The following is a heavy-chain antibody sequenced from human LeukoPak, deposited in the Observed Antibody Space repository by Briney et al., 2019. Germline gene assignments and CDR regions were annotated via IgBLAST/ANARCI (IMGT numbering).Heavy chain of an antibody. CDR3: AWGGMAAFDS. CDR1: GFTFSDYY. V-gene: IGHV3-11*04. CDR2: ISSSGNTR. J-gene: IGHJ4*02. D-gene: IGHD3-16*01. Sequence: PGGSLRLSCAASGFTFSDYYMSWIRRAPGKGLEWVAYISSSGNTRYYADSVKGRFTISRDNAKNSLYLQMNSLRAEDTAVYYCAWGGMAAFDSWGQGTLVTVSS.